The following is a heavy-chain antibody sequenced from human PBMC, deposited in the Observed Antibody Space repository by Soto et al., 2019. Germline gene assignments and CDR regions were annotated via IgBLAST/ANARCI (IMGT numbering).Heavy chain of an antibody. D-gene: IGHD5-12*01. CDR2: IYSGGST. V-gene: IGHV3-66*01. Sequence: QLVESGGGLVQPGVSLRLSCAASGFSVSNNYMKWVRQAPGKGLEWVSLIYSGGSTYYADSVKGRFTISRDNSKNTLCLQMSSLRVEDTAVYYCARDRGYRWGQGTMVTVSS. J-gene: IGHJ3*01. CDR1: GFSVSNNY. CDR3: ARDRGYR.